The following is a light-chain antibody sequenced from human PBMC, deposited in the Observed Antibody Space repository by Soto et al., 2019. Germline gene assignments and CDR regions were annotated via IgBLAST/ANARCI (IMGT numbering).Light chain of an antibody. V-gene: IGKV1-12*01. CDR1: QDISVG. CDR3: QQGDSFPLT. CDR2: TAS. J-gene: IGKJ4*01. Sequence: DLQMTQSPSSVSASVGDRVTITCRASQDISVGLAWFQQKPGESPRLLIYTASSLHSGVPSRFSGSGSGTDFSLIISSLQPEDFATYYCQQGDSFPLTFGGGTKVEIK.